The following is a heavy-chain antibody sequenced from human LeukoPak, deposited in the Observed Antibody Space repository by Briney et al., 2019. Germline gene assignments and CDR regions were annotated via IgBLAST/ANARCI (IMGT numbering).Heavy chain of an antibody. V-gene: IGHV4-34*01. J-gene: IGHJ4*02. Sequence: SETLSLTCAVYGGSFSGYYWSWIRQPPGKGLEWIGEINHSGSTNYNPSLKSRVTISVDTSKNQFSLKLSSVTAADTAVYYCARRTYDYVWGSYRYPFDYWGQGTLVTVSS. CDR1: GGSFSGYY. CDR3: ARRTYDYVWGSYRYPFDY. CDR2: INHSGST. D-gene: IGHD3-16*02.